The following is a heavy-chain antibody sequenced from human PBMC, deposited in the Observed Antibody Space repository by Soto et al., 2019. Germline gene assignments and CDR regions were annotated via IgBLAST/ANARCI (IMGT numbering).Heavy chain of an antibody. V-gene: IGHV1-46*01. D-gene: IGHD4-17*01. J-gene: IGHJ4*02. CDR1: GYNFINHF. CDR2: INPGDGGT. CDR3: ARAVYDFGESDVSYFDT. Sequence: QVQLVQSGADVRKPGASMKVSCTTAGYNFINHFIHWVRQAPGQGLAWLGLINPGDGGTRYAQKFQGRLTMTRDTSTNTVYMDMSSLRSEDTAVYYCARAVYDFGESDVSYFDTWGQGTVVTVSS.